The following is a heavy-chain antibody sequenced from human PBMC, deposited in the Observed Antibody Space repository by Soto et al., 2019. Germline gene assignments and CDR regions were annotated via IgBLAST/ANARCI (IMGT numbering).Heavy chain of an antibody. D-gene: IGHD2-15*01. V-gene: IGHV1-3*01. CDR1: GYTFTSYA. CDR3: ASIGYCSGGSCRRPGFVFDY. J-gene: IGHJ4*02. Sequence: QVQLVQSGAEVKKPGASVKVSCKASGYTFTSYAMHWVRQAPGQRLEWMGWINAGNGNTKYSQKFQGRVTITRETYASTAYMELSSLRSEDTAVYYCASIGYCSGGSCRRPGFVFDYWGQGTLVTVSS. CDR2: INAGNGNT.